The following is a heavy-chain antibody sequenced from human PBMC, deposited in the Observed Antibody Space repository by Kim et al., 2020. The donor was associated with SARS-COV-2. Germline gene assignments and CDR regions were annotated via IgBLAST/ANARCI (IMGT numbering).Heavy chain of an antibody. D-gene: IGHD3-22*01. Sequence: SHSLPVQVTISADKSINTAYLQWSRLKASDTAMYYCARVLYYDSSGLDYWGQGTLVTVSS. V-gene: IGHV5-51*01. J-gene: IGHJ4*02. CDR3: ARVLYYDSSGLDY.